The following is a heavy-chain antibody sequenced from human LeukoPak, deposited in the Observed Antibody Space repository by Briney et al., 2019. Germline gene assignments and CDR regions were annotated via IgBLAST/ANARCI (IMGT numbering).Heavy chain of an antibody. CDR2: TYYRSQWFN. D-gene: IGHD6-25*01. CDR3: ARDQAGFDP. CDR1: GDSVSSNSAA. J-gene: IGHJ5*02. V-gene: IGHV6-1*01. Sequence: SQTLSLTCAISGDSVSSNSAAWHWIRQSPSRGLEWLGRTYYRSQWFNDYSISVKSRITITSDTAMNHFSLHLTSLTPDDTAVYYCARDQAGFDPWGQGILVTVSS.